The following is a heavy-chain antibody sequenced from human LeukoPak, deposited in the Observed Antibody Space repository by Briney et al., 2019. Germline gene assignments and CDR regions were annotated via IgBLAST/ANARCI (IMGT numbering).Heavy chain of an antibody. CDR1: GDTFTSYG. J-gene: IGHJ4*02. CDR3: ARDLGPKYSKRFNDY. CDR2: ISAYNGNT. D-gene: IGHD6-6*01. V-gene: IGHV1-18*01. Sequence: GASVRVSCKASGDTFTSYGISWGRQAPGEGGEWMGWISAYNGNTNYAQTLQGRVTMTTDTSTSTPYMELRSLRSDDTAVYYCARDLGPKYSKRFNDYWGQGALVTVSS.